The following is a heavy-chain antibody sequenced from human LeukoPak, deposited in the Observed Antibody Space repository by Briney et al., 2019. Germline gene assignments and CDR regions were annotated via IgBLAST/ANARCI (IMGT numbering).Heavy chain of an antibody. Sequence: PGGSLRLSCTASGFTSSNYWMSWVRQAPGKGLEWVANMRQDGSEEYYVDSVRGRFTISRDNANNSLYLQMNSLRAEDTAVYYCARRHGGSYTFDYWGQGTLVTVSS. CDR2: MRQDGSEE. CDR3: ARRHGGSYTFDY. D-gene: IGHD1-26*01. CDR1: GFTSSNYW. V-gene: IGHV3-7*01. J-gene: IGHJ4*02.